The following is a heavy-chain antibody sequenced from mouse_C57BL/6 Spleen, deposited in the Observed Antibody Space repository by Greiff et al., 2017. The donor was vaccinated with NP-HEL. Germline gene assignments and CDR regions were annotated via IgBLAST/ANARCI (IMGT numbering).Heavy chain of an antibody. V-gene: IGHV5-17*01. CDR2: ISSGSSTI. CDR3: AANRDY. J-gene: IGHJ2*01. Sequence: EVMLVESGGGLVKPGGSLKLSCAASGFTFSDYGMHWVRQAPEKGLEWVAYISSGSSTIYYADTVTGRFTISIDNAKNTLFLQMTSLRAEDTAMYYCAANRDYWGQGTTLTVSS. CDR1: GFTFSDYG.